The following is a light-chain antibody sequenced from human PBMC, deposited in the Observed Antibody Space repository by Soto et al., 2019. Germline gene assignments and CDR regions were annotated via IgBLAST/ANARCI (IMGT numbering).Light chain of an antibody. Sequence: IVMTQSPDSLAVSLGERATINCKSSQSVLSNSNNMNYLAWYQHKPGQAPKLLVYWASIRESGVPDRFSGSGSGTDFTLTINSLQAEDAAIYYCQQLYATPPLTFGGGTKVEIK. V-gene: IGKV4-1*01. CDR2: WAS. CDR1: QSVLSNSNNMNY. J-gene: IGKJ4*01. CDR3: QQLYATPPLT.